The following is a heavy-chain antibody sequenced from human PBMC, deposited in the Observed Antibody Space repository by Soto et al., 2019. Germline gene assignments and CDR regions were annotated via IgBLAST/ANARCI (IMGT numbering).Heavy chain of an antibody. CDR2: ISVSGDRT. D-gene: IGHD3-3*01. CDR1: GFTFSSYA. CDR3: AKDGDSITRNRPLDY. J-gene: IGHJ4*02. Sequence: EVQLLESGGGLVQPGGSLRLSCAASGFTFSSYAMCWVRQAPGKGLEWVSSISVSGDRTFYADSVKGRFIISRDNSRSTRHLQMNSLRAEDTALYYCAKDGDSITRNRPLDYLVQGTLVTVSS. V-gene: IGHV3-23*01.